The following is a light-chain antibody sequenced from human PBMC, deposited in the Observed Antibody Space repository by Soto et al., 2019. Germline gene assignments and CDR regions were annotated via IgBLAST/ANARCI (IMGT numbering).Light chain of an antibody. CDR2: EGS. J-gene: IGLJ2*01. V-gene: IGLV2-23*01. CDR1: SSDVGSYNL. CDR3: CSYAGSSSVV. Sequence: QSALTQPASVSGSPGQSITISCTGTSSDVGSYNLVSWYQQHPGKAPKLIIYEGSKRPSGVSNRFSGSKSGKTASLTISGLQAEDEADYYCCSYAGSSSVVFGGGTKLTVL.